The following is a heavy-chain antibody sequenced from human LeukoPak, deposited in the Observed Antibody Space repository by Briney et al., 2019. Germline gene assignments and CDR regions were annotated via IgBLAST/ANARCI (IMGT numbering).Heavy chain of an antibody. Sequence: GGSLRLSCEASGFTFSSYSMNWVRQAPGKGLEWISYISTSTTTIYYANSVKGRFTISRDNAKKSLYLQMNSLRVVDTGVYYCASWGEGALDNWGQGTLVTVSS. D-gene: IGHD1-26*01. CDR1: GFTFSSYS. CDR2: ISTSTTTI. V-gene: IGHV3-48*01. J-gene: IGHJ4*02. CDR3: ASWGEGALDN.